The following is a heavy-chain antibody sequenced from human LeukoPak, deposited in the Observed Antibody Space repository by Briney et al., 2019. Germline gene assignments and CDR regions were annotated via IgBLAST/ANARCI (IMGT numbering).Heavy chain of an antibody. J-gene: IGHJ6*02. V-gene: IGHV4-4*07. CDR2: IYSSGST. D-gene: IGHD1-26*01. CDR3: AKAPMGGVLGGVDV. CDR1: GGSISSYN. Sequence: SETLSLTCTVSGGSISSYNWSWIRQPAGKGLEWIGRIYSSGSTNYNPSLKSRVTMSIDTSNNHFSLKLTSVTAADTAVYYCAKAPMGGVLGGVDVWGQGTTVTVSS.